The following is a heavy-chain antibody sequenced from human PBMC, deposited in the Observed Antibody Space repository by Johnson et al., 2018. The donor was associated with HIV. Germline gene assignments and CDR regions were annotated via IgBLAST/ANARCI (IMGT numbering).Heavy chain of an antibody. CDR3: ASIYSYGLRAAFDI. CDR1: GFSFSNYG. D-gene: IGHD5-18*01. V-gene: IGHV3-30*03. Sequence: MQLVESGGGVVQPGRSQRLSCAASGFSFSNYGMHWVRQAPGKGLEWVAVISYDGSNKYYADSVKGRFTISRDNSKNTLYLQMNSLRAEDTAVYYCASIYSYGLRAAFDIWGQGTMVTVSS. J-gene: IGHJ3*02. CDR2: ISYDGSNK.